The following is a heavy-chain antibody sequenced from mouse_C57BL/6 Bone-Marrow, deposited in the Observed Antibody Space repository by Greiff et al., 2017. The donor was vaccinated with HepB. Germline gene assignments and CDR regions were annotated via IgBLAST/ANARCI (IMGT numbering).Heavy chain of an antibody. D-gene: IGHD2-4*01. CDR1: GFTFSDYG. CDR2: ISSGSSTI. V-gene: IGHV5-17*01. CDR3: ARLRRAWFAY. J-gene: IGHJ3*01. Sequence: EVQVVESGGGLVKPGGSLKLSCAASGFTFSDYGLHWVRQAPEKGLGWVAYISSGSSTIYYADTVKGRFTISRDNAKNTLFLQMTSLRSEDTAMYYCARLRRAWFAYWGQGTLVTVSA.